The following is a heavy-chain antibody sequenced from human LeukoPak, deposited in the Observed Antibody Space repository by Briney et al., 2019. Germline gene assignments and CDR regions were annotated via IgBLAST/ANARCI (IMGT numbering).Heavy chain of an antibody. CDR1: GFTFSTYW. V-gene: IGHV3-30-3*01. CDR2: ISKDGSDK. J-gene: IGHJ4*02. D-gene: IGHD2-8*01. Sequence: GGSLRLSCSASGFTFSTYWMSWVRQAPGKGLEWVAVISKDGSDKYYPGSVRGRFTISRDNSKDTIYLQMDSLRAEDTAIYYCARDYWWNYDYWGQGTLVTVSS. CDR3: ARDYWWNYDY.